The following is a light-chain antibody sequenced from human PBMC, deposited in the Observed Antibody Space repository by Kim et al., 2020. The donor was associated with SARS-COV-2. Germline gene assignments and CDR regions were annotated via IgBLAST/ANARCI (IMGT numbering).Light chain of an antibody. J-gene: IGKJ1*01. V-gene: IGKV3-20*01. CDR1: QSVSSSS. CDR2: GAS. CDR3: QQYAVSTEGT. Sequence: PGERATLSCRASQSVSSSSLAWYQQKPGQTPRLLIYGASSRATGIPDRFSGSGSGTDFTLTISRLEPEDFAVYYCQQYAVSTEGTFGQGTKVDIK.